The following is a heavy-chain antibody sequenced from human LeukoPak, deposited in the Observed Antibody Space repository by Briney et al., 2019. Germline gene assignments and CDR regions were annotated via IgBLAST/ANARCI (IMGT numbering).Heavy chain of an antibody. J-gene: IGHJ6*03. CDR3: AHRYCTTTSCYPYFYYYMDV. Sequence: SGPTLVNPTQTLTLTCTFSGFALGTSGVGVGWIRQPPGNALEWLAPIYWGDDNRYSPSLKSRLTITKDTSKNQVVLTMTNMDPVDTATYYCAHRYCTTTSCYPYFYYYMDVWGKGTTVTVS. CDR2: IYWGDDN. D-gene: IGHD2-2*01. CDR1: GFALGTSGVG. V-gene: IGHV2-5*02.